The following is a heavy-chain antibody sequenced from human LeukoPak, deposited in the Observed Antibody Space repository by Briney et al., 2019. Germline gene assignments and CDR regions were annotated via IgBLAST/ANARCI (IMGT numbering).Heavy chain of an antibody. CDR1: GFTFDDYA. D-gene: IGHD3-22*01. CDR3: AKDIGSSGYYLGAFDI. Sequence: PGGSLRLSRAASGFTFDDYAMHWVRQAPGKGLEWVSGISWNSGSIGYADSVKGRFTISRDNAKNSLYLQMNSLRAEDMALYYCAKDIGSSGYYLGAFDIWGQGTMVTVSS. CDR2: ISWNSGSI. V-gene: IGHV3-9*03. J-gene: IGHJ3*02.